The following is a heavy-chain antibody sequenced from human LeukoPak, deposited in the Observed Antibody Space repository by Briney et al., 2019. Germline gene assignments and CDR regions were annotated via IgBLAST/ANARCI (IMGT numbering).Heavy chain of an antibody. CDR1: GGSFSGYY. CDR2: INHSGST. V-gene: IGHV4-34*01. Sequence: SETLSLTCAVYGGSFSGYYWSWIRQPPGKGLEWIGEINHSGSTNCNPSLKSRVTISVDTSKNQFSLKLSSVTAADTAVYYCAREVVRGALRSGMDVWGQGTTVTVSS. CDR3: AREVVRGALRSGMDV. D-gene: IGHD3-10*01. J-gene: IGHJ6*02.